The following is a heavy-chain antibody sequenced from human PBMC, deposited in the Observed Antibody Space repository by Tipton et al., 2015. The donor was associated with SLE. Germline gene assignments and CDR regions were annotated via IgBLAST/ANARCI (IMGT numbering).Heavy chain of an antibody. CDR1: GGSINSHY. V-gene: IGHV4-59*11. CDR3: ARRHYYENSGYHSDWFDP. CDR2: IYYTGRT. D-gene: IGHD3-22*01. J-gene: IGHJ5*02. Sequence: TLSLTCSVSGGSINSHYRSWVRQSPGQGLEWLGSIYYTGRTYHNSSLKSRVTISIDMSKNQFSLKLSSVTAADTAVYYCARRHYYENSGYHSDWFDPWGHGTLVTVRS.